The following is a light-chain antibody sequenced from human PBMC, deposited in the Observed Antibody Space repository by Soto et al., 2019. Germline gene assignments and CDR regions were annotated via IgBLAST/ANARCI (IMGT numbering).Light chain of an antibody. CDR1: QSVSNF. CDR3: HQRQYWPPIT. Sequence: EIVLTQSPATLSLSPGERATPSCRASQSVSNFLAWYQHKPGQAPRLLISDASNRATGIPARFSGSGSGTDFTLTISSLEPEDFAVYYCHQRQYWPPITFGQGTRLEIK. J-gene: IGKJ5*01. V-gene: IGKV3-11*01. CDR2: DAS.